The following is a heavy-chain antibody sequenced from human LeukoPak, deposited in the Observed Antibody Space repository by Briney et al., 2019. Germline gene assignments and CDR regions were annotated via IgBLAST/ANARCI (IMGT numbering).Heavy chain of an antibody. CDR3: ARDGIVIRFGGQDV. V-gene: IGHV3-7*01. D-gene: IGHD3-16*01. J-gene: IGHJ6*02. CDR2: KNRDGSEK. Sequence: GGSLRLSCAASGFTFSTYWMSWVRQAPGKGLEWVANKNRDGSEKYYVDSLKGRFTISRDNAKNSLYLQMNGLRAEDTAVYYCARDGIVIRFGGQDVWGQGTTVTVS. CDR1: GFTFSTYW.